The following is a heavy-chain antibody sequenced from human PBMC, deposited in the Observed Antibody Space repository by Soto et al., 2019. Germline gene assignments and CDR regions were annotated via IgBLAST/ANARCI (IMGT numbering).Heavy chain of an antibody. CDR1: GGTFSSYA. CDR2: IIPIFGTA. J-gene: IGHJ6*02. V-gene: IGHV1-69*13. D-gene: IGHD3-3*01. Sequence: SVKVTCKASGGTFSSYAISWVRQAPGQGLEWMGGIIPIFGTANYAQKFQGRVTITADESTSTAYMELSSLRSEDTAVYYCASIFGVVRNYYYYGMDVWGQGTTVTVSS. CDR3: ASIFGVVRNYYYYGMDV.